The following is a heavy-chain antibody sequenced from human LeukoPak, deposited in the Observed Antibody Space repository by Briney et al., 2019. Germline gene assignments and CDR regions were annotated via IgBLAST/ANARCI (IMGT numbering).Heavy chain of an antibody. D-gene: IGHD5-18*01. CDR3: ARDQGHSYGYNDAFDI. CDR1: GFSVSSNY. J-gene: IGHJ3*02. Sequence: GGSLRLSCAASGFSVSSNYMSWVRQAPGKGLEWVAVIYSGGSTYFADSVKGRFTISRDNSKKTLHLQMNSLRAEDTAVYYCARDQGHSYGYNDAFDIWGQGTMVTVSS. CDR2: IYSGGST. V-gene: IGHV3-53*01.